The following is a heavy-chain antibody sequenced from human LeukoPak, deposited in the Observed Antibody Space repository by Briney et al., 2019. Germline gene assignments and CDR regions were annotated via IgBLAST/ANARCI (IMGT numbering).Heavy chain of an antibody. Sequence: SETLSLTCTVSGGSISSSSYYWGWIRQPPGKGLEWIGSIYYSGSTYYNPSLKSRVTMSVDTSKNQFSLKLSSVTAADTAVYYCARDTGQWLSEFDYWGQGTLVTVSS. V-gene: IGHV4-39*07. D-gene: IGHD6-19*01. CDR1: GGSISSSSYY. CDR3: ARDTGQWLSEFDY. J-gene: IGHJ4*02. CDR2: IYYSGST.